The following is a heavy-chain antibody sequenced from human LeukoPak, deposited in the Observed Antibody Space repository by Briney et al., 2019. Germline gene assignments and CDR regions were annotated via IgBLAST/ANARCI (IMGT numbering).Heavy chain of an antibody. CDR1: GGSFSGYY. D-gene: IGHD5-18*01. V-gene: IGHV4-34*01. Sequence: SETLSLTCAVYGGSFSGYYWSWIRQPPGKGLEWIGEINHSGSTNYNPSLKSRVTISVDTSKNQFSLKLSSVTAADTAVYYCARGSSQLWSADWGQGTPVTVSS. J-gene: IGHJ4*02. CDR3: ARGSSQLWSAD. CDR2: INHSGST.